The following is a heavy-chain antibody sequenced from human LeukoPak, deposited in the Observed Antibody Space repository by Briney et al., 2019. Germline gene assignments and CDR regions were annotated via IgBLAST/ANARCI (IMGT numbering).Heavy chain of an antibody. D-gene: IGHD3-9*01. CDR2: IYSGGRT. Sequence: GGSLRISCAASGFTVSGNYMSWVRQAPGKGLEWVSVIYSGGRTYYADSVKGRFTISRDNSKNTLYLQMNSLRAEDTAVYYCAKDAYYGILTGYLGYYYGMDVWGQGTTVTVSS. J-gene: IGHJ6*02. CDR1: GFTVSGNY. CDR3: AKDAYYGILTGYLGYYYGMDV. V-gene: IGHV3-53*01.